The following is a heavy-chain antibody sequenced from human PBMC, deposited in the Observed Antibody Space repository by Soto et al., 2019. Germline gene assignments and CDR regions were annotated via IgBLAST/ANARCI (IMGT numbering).Heavy chain of an antibody. J-gene: IGHJ4*02. CDR2: INHSGST. V-gene: IGHV4-34*01. D-gene: IGHD4-17*01. CDR1: GGSFSGYY. CDR3: ARGGPQDYARWY. Sequence: QVQLQQWGAGLLKPSETLSLTCAVYGGSFSGYYWSWIRQPPGKGLEWIGEINHSGSTNYNPSLKSRVTISVDTSKNQFSLKLSAVTAADTAVYYCARGGPQDYARWYLGQGTLVTVSS.